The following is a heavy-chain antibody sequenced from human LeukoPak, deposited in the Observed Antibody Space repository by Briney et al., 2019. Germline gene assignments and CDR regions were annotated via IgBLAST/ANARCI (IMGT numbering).Heavy chain of an antibody. CDR1: GFTFSSYW. CDR3: ARGTQSPVSGYFDF. D-gene: IGHD3-10*01. J-gene: IGHJ4*02. Sequence: GGSLRLSCAASGFTFSSYWMSWVRQAPGKGLEWVANIKQDGSEEYYVDSVKGRFTISRDNAKNSPYLQMNSLRAEDTAVYHCARGTQSPVSGYFDFWGLGALVTVSS. CDR2: IKQDGSEE. V-gene: IGHV3-7*01.